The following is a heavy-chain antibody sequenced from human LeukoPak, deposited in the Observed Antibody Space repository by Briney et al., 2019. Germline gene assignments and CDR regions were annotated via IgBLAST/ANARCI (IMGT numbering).Heavy chain of an antibody. CDR1: GFTFSSYA. Sequence: SGGSLRLSCAASGFTFSSYAMSWVRQAPGKGLEWVSAISGSGGSTYYADSVKGRFTISRDNSENTLFLQTNSLRAEDTAVYYCAKADTVATIKYYFDYWGQGTLVTVSS. D-gene: IGHD5-12*01. V-gene: IGHV3-23*01. CDR2: ISGSGGST. CDR3: AKADTVATIKYYFDY. J-gene: IGHJ4*02.